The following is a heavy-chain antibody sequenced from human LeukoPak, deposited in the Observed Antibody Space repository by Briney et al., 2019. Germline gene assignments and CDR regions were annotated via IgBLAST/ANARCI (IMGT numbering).Heavy chain of an antibody. V-gene: IGHV3-23*01. Sequence: GGSLRLSCAASGFTFSSYAMSWVRQAPGKGLEWVSAISGSGGSTYYADSVKGRFTISRDNSKNTLYLQMNSLRAEDTAVYYCATFVRLRSGFDYWGQGTLVTVSS. CDR2: ISGSGGST. D-gene: IGHD5-12*01. CDR1: GFTFSSYA. CDR3: ATFVRLRSGFDY. J-gene: IGHJ4*02.